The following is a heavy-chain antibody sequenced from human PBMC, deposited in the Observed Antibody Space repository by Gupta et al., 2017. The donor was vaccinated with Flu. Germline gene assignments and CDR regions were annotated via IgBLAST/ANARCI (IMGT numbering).Heavy chain of an antibody. V-gene: IGHV3-49*03. J-gene: IGHJ6*02. CDR3: TRDKTAYREHIAAFHYYGMDV. Sequence: EVQLVESGGGLVQPGRSLRLSCTASGFPFGDYAMSWFRQAPGKGLEWVGFIRSKAYGGTTEYAASVKGRFTISRDDSKSIAYLQMNSLQTEDTAVYYCTRDKTAYREHIAAFHYYGMDVWGQGTTVTVSS. CDR2: IRSKAYGGTT. D-gene: IGHD6-13*01. CDR1: GFPFGDYA.